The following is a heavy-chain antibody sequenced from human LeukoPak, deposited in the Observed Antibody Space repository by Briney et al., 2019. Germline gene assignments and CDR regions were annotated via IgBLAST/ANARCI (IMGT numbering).Heavy chain of an antibody. CDR2: IYTSGST. Sequence: SETLSLTCTVSGGSISSGSYYWSWIRQPAGKGLEWIGRIYTSGSTNYNPSLKSRVTISVDTSKNQFSLKLSSVTAADTAVYYCARDPIYGSGTEIDYWGQGTLVTVSS. D-gene: IGHD3-10*01. CDR3: ARDPIYGSGTEIDY. J-gene: IGHJ4*02. CDR1: GGSISSGSYY. V-gene: IGHV4-61*02.